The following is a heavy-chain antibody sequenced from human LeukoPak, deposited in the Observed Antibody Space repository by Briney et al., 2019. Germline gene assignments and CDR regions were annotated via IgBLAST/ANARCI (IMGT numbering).Heavy chain of an antibody. V-gene: IGHV3-11*01. Sequence: GGSLRLSCAASGFTFSDYYMSWIRQAPGKGLEWVSYISGSGSTIYYADSVKGRFTISRDNAKNSLYLQMDSLRAEDTAVYYCARGYCSSTSCSWYGFDYWGQGTLVTVSS. CDR3: ARGYCSSTSCSWYGFDY. J-gene: IGHJ4*02. D-gene: IGHD2-2*01. CDR2: ISGSGSTI. CDR1: GFTFSDYY.